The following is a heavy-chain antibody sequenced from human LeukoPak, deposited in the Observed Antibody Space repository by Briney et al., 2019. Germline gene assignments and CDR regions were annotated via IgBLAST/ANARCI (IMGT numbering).Heavy chain of an antibody. CDR3: ERTGSGSGKHWFDP. D-gene: IGHD3-10*01. V-gene: IGHV1-8*01. Sequence: ASVKVSCKASGYTFTRYDINWVRQATGQGLEGMGWMNPNSGNTGYAQKFQARLNLNRNPSISTAYMELRSLRSEDTAVYYCERTGSGSGKHWFDPWGQGPLVTVSS. CDR1: GYTFTRYD. J-gene: IGHJ5*02. CDR2: MNPNSGNT.